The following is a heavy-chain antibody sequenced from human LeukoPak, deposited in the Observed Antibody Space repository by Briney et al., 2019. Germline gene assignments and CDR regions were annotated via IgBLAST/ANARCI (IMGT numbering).Heavy chain of an antibody. CDR2: IIPSGTTT. V-gene: IGHV3-11*01. CDR1: GFTFSDFY. Sequence: PGGSLRLSCAASGFTFSDFYMTWIRQAPGKGLEWVSYIIPSGTTTYYADSVKGRFTISRDNAKNSLYLQMNSLRAEDTALYYCAKDMGGAELYYFDYWGQGTLVTVSS. D-gene: IGHD1-26*01. J-gene: IGHJ4*02. CDR3: AKDMGGAELYYFDY.